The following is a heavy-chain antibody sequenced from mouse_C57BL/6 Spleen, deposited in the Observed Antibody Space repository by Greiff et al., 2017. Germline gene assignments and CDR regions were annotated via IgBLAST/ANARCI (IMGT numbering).Heavy chain of an antibody. CDR3: ARGYGNYEGWFAY. CDR2: INPYNGDT. CDR1: GYSFTGYF. J-gene: IGHJ3*01. Sequence: EVQLQQSGPELVKPGDSVKISCKASGYSFTGYFMNWVMQSHGKSLEWIGRINPYNGDTFYNQKFKGKATLTVDKSSSTAHMELRSLTSEDSAVYYCARGYGNYEGWFAYWGQGTLVTVSA. V-gene: IGHV1-20*01. D-gene: IGHD2-10*02.